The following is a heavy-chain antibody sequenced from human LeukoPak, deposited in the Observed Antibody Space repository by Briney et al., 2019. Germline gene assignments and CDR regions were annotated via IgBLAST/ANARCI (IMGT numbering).Heavy chain of an antibody. V-gene: IGHV4-30-2*01. CDR2: IYYSGST. CDR1: GGSISSGGYY. D-gene: IGHD1-1*01. CDR3: ARRSPGSGYFDY. Sequence: PSQTLSLTCTVSGGSISSGGYYWDWIRQPPGKGLSWIGYIYYSGSTYYNPSLESRVTISADRSKNQFSQKLSSVTDADTAVYYCARRSPGSGYFDYWGQGTLVTVSS. J-gene: IGHJ4*02.